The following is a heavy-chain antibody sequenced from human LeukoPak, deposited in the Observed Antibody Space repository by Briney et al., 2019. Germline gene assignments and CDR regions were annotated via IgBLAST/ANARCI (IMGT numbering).Heavy chain of an antibody. CDR3: ASVNGAFDI. J-gene: IGHJ3*02. D-gene: IGHD1-1*01. V-gene: IGHV4-59*12. CDR2: IYYSGST. CDR1: GGSISSYY. Sequence: SETLSLTCTVSGGSISSYYWSWIRQPPGKGLEWIGYIYYSGSTNYNPSLKSRVTISVDTSKNQFSLKLSSVTAADTAVYYCASVNGAFDIWGQGTMVTVSS.